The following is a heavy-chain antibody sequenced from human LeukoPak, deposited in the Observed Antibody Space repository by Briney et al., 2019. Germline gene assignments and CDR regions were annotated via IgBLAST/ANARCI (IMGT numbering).Heavy chain of an antibody. V-gene: IGHV4-59*01. CDR3: ARAPPLGYCSGGNCYSAFWDY. CDR2: IYYTGST. Sequence: SETLSLTCTVSGGSLSSYYWTWIRQPPGKGLEWIGYIYYTGSTSYNPSLKSRVTISVQTSKNQFSLKLSSVTAADTAVYYCARAPPLGYCSGGNCYSAFWDYWGQGTLVTVSS. J-gene: IGHJ4*02. D-gene: IGHD2-15*01. CDR1: GGSLSSYY.